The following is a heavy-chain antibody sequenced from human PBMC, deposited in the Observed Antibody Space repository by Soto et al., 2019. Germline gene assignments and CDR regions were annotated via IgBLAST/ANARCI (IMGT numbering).Heavy chain of an antibody. CDR1: GYTFTSCY. CDR2: INPSGGST. V-gene: IGHV1-46*01. J-gene: IGHJ4*02. D-gene: IGHD6-13*01. Sequence: ASVKVSCKASGYTFTSCYMHWVRQAPGQGLEWMGIINPSGGSTSYAQKFQGRVTMTRDTSTGTVYMELSSLRSEDTAVYYCARGSVRSSWYGFYFDYWGQGTLVTVSS. CDR3: ARGSVRSSWYGFYFDY.